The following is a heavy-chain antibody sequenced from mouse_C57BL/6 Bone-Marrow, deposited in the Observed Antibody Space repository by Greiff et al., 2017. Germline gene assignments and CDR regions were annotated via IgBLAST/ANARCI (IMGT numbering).Heavy chain of an antibody. Sequence: EVRLQQSGPELVKPGASVQIPCKASGYTFNDYNMDWVKQSHGKSLEWIGDIIPNNGGTIYNQKFKGKATLTVDKSSSTAYMERRGLTSEDSAVYYCARCDYEKNYARDYGGQGASVTVSS. CDR3: ARCDYEKNYARDY. CDR2: IIPNNGGT. V-gene: IGHV1-18*01. J-gene: IGHJ4*01. CDR1: GYTFNDYN. D-gene: IGHD2-4*01.